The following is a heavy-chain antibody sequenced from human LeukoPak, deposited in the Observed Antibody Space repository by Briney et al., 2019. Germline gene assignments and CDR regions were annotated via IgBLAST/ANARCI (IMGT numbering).Heavy chain of an antibody. Sequence: TGGSLRLSCAASGFTFSSYWMSWVRQAPGKGLEWVANIKQDGSEKYYVDSVKGRFTISRDNAKNSLYLQMNSLRAEDTAVYYCARIGHSLLTVTTGGDAFDIWGQGTMVTVSS. D-gene: IGHD4-17*01. CDR1: GFTFSSYW. V-gene: IGHV3-7*01. CDR3: ARIGHSLLTVTTGGDAFDI. CDR2: IKQDGSEK. J-gene: IGHJ3*02.